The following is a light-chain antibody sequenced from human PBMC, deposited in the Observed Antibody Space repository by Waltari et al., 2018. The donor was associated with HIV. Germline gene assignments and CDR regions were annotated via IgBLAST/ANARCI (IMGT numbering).Light chain of an antibody. J-gene: IGLJ2*01. V-gene: IGLV2-8*01. CDR2: DVI. CDR3: SSHAGSKVV. Sequence: QSALTQPPSASGSPGQSVTLSCTGTSSDVGGYNYVSWHQQHPGKAPKLMIYDVIKRPSGVPDRFSGSKSGNTASLTGSGLQPEDEADYDCSSHAGSKVVFGGGTRLTVL. CDR1: SSDVGGYNY.